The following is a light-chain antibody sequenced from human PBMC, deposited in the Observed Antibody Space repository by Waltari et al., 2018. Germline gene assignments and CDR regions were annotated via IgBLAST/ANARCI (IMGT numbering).Light chain of an antibody. Sequence: QSALTQPASVSGSLGQSITISCTGTYSNVGSYQFVSWYQQHPDKAPKLMISEGSKRPSGVSSRFSGSTSGNTASLTISGLQAEDEADYYCSSYAGGSTYVFGTGTKVTVL. J-gene: IGLJ1*01. CDR2: EGS. V-gene: IGLV2-23*01. CDR3: SSYAGGSTYV. CDR1: YSNVGSYQF.